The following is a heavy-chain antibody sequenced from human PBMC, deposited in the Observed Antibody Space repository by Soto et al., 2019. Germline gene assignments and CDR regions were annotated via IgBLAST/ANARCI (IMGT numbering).Heavy chain of an antibody. J-gene: IGHJ4*02. D-gene: IGHD3-22*01. CDR1: GDSFAGYW. Sequence: PGLSLKICCKGSGDSFAGYWITWVRQKPGKGLEWMGRIDPSDSQTYYSPSFRGHVTISVTKSITTVFLQWSSLRASDTAMYYCARQIYDSDTGPNFQYYFDSWGQGTPVTVSS. V-gene: IGHV5-10-1*01. CDR3: ARQIYDSDTGPNFQYYFDS. CDR2: IDPSDSQT.